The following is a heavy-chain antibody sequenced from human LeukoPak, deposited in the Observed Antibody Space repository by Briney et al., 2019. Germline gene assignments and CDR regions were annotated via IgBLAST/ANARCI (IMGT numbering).Heavy chain of an antibody. V-gene: IGHV1-46*01. CDR1: GGTFSSYA. J-gene: IGHJ4*02. D-gene: IGHD3-22*01. CDR2: INPSGGST. CDR3: ARGVRGYYDSSGYQEADY. Sequence: ASAKVSCKASGGTFSSYAISWVRQAPGQGLEWMGIINPSGGSTSYAQKFQGRVTMTRDTSTSTVYMELSSLRSEDTAVYYCARGVRGYYDSSGYQEADYWGQGTLVTVSS.